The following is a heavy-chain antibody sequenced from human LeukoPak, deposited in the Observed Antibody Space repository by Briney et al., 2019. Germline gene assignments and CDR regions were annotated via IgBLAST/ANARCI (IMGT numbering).Heavy chain of an antibody. D-gene: IGHD3-10*01. V-gene: IGHV1-18*01. Sequence: ASVKVSCKASGYTFTSYGISWVRQAPGQGLEWMGWISAYNGNTNYAQKLQGRVTMTTDTSTSTAYMELRSLRSDDTAVYYCARPLGTYYYGSGSLGDASDIWGQGTMVTVSS. J-gene: IGHJ3*02. CDR3: ARPLGTYYYGSGSLGDASDI. CDR1: GYTFTSYG. CDR2: ISAYNGNT.